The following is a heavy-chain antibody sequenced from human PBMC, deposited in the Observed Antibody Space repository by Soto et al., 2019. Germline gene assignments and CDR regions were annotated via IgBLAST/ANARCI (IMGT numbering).Heavy chain of an antibody. D-gene: IGHD2-21*01. V-gene: IGHV4-59*02. Sequence: SETLSLTCTVSGASVSNYYWNWVRQPSGKGLEWIGYIHYTGDSKYNPSLKSRVTMSVDTSKNQFSLKMTSVTAADTAVYYCERWRHQAVKAYDIWGQGAMVTVSS. CDR3: ERWRHQAVKAYDI. CDR1: GASVSNYY. J-gene: IGHJ3*02. CDR2: IHYTGDS.